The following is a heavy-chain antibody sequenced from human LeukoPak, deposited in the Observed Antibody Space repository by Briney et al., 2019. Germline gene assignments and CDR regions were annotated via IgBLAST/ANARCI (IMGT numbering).Heavy chain of an antibody. CDR2: INHRGST. CDR3: ARAPGAALD. V-gene: IGHV4-34*01. D-gene: IGHD2-15*01. J-gene: IGHJ4*02. CDR1: GGSISSYY. Sequence: SETLSLTCTVSGGSISSYYWSWIRQPPGKGLEWIGEINHRGSTNYNPSLKSRVTVSLVTSKNQFPLKLSSVTAADTAVYYCARAPGAALDWGQGTLVTVSS.